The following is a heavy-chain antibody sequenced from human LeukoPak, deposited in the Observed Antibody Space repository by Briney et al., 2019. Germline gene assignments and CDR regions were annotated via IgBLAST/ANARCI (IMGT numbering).Heavy chain of an antibody. CDR1: GYTFTNYH. D-gene: IGHD6-25*01. CDR2: MNPINGDS. CDR3: ARTSSFTASGYDY. V-gene: IGHV1-8*03. J-gene: IGHJ4*02. Sequence: ASVTVSCKASGYTFTNYHINWVRPATGQGLEWVGWMNPINGDSGFAQKFQGRVTITRDSSISTSYMELRSLTSEDTAVYFCARTSSFTASGYDYWGPGTLVTVSS.